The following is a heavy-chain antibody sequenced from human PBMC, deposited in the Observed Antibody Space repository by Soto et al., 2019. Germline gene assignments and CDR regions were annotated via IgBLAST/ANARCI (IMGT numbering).Heavy chain of an antibody. V-gene: IGHV3-23*01. CDR1: GFTFSSYA. Sequence: GGSLRLSCASSGFTFSSYAMSLVRQAPGKGLEWVSGVSGSGGSTYCVDSVKGRFTISRDNSKNTLYLQMNSLRAEDTAVYYCAKDFGYNYGYDAFDIWGQGTMVTV. J-gene: IGHJ3*02. D-gene: IGHD5-18*01. CDR2: VSGSGGST. CDR3: AKDFGYNYGYDAFDI.